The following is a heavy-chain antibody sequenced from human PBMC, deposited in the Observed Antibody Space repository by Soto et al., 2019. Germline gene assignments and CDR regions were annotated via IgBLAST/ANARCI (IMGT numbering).Heavy chain of an antibody. D-gene: IGHD6-19*01. CDR3: AKEFREVSGPWFFDL. V-gene: IGHV3-23*01. CDR2: VTANGGST. J-gene: IGHJ2*01. CDR1: GFTFSVYA. Sequence: HPGGSLRLSCAATGFTFSVYAMTWVRQAPGKGLEWVSAVTANGGSTYSADSVKGRFTISRDNSKNTVYLQMDSLRDEDTAVYYCAKEFREVSGPWFFDLWGRGTLVTVSS.